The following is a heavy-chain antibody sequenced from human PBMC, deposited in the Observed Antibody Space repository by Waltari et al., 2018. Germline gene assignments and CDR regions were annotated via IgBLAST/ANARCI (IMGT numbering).Heavy chain of an antibody. Sequence: EVQLVESGGGVVKPGGSLGLPCAASGFTFSSYNMNWVRQAPGKGLEWVSIISYSSSYIYYADSVKGRFTVSRDNAKNSLYLQMNSLRAEDTAVYYCARDHEYGGKADYWGQGTLVTVSS. V-gene: IGHV3-21*01. CDR3: ARDHEYGGKADY. D-gene: IGHD4-17*01. J-gene: IGHJ4*02. CDR1: GFTFSSYN. CDR2: ISYSSSYI.